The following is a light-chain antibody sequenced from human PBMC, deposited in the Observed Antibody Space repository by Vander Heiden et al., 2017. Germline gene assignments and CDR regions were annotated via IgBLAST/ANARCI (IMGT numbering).Light chain of an antibody. V-gene: IGKV1-39*01. Sequence: DSQRSQSPSSLSASVGDRVTITCRASQSISSYLNWYQQKPGKAPNLLIYAASSLQTGVPPRFSGSGSGTDFTLTISSLQPEDFATYYCQQSYNTPRTFGQGTKLEIK. J-gene: IGKJ2*01. CDR3: QQSYNTPRT. CDR2: AAS. CDR1: QSISSY.